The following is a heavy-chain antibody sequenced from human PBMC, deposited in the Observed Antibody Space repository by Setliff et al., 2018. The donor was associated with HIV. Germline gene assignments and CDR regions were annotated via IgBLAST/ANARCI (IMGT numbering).Heavy chain of an antibody. CDR1: GFTFSSYW. D-gene: IGHD2-21*01. V-gene: IGHV3-7*01. Sequence: PGGSLRLSCAASGFTFSSYWMSWVRQAPGKGLEWVANIKQDGSEKYYADSVKGRFTISRDNSKNTLYLQMNSLGAEDTAVYYCSGEFGSPPDLYYWGQGTLVTVSS. CDR2: IKQDGSEK. J-gene: IGHJ4*02. CDR3: SGEFGSPPDLYY.